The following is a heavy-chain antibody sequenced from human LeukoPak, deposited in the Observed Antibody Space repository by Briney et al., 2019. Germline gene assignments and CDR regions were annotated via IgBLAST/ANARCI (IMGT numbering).Heavy chain of an antibody. CDR2: VSHSGST. Sequence: PSETLSLTCTIYGGSFIGDYWSWIRQSPGKGLEYIGEVSHSGSTNYDPSLKSRVTVSLDTSKNQFSLKLRSVTAADTAVYYCAKFGDSNYWGQGTLVTVSS. J-gene: IGHJ4*02. CDR1: GGSFIGDY. D-gene: IGHD3-16*01. V-gene: IGHV4-34*01. CDR3: AKFGDSNY.